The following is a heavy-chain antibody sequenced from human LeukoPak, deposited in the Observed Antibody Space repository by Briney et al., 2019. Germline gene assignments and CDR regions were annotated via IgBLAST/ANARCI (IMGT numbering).Heavy chain of an antibody. V-gene: IGHV1-69*13. CDR1: GGSFSSYA. CDR2: ITPMFGTA. D-gene: IGHD3-16*01. Sequence: GASVKVSCKASGGSFSSYAISWVRQAPGQGLEWMGGITPMFGTANYAQKFQGRVTITADESTSTAYMELSSLRSEDTAVYYCTRDTPFGGYWGQGTLVTVSS. CDR3: TRDTPFGGY. J-gene: IGHJ4*02.